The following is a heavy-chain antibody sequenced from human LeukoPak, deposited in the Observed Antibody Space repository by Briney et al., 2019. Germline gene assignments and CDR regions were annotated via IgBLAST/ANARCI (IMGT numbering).Heavy chain of an antibody. D-gene: IGHD2-2*01. Sequence: ASVKVSCKASGGTFNNYTISWVRQAPGQGLEWMGGIIPIFGTANYAQKFQGRVTITADKSTSTAYMELRSLRSDDTAVYYCARGPIIDIVIVPAADDYYYMDVWGKGTTVTVSS. V-gene: IGHV1-69*06. J-gene: IGHJ6*03. CDR3: ARGPIIDIVIVPAADDYYYMDV. CDR1: GGTFNNYT. CDR2: IIPIFGTA.